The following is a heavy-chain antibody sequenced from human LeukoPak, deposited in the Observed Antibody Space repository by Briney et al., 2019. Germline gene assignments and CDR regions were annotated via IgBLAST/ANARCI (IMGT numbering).Heavy chain of an antibody. CDR1: GFTFSSYS. D-gene: IGHD2-2*01. V-gene: IGHV3-23*01. Sequence: GGSLRLSCAASGFTFSSYSMNWGRQAPGKGLEWVSAISGSGGSTYYADSVKGRFTISRDNSKNTLYLQMNSLRAEDTAVYYCAKFRGQEMVVVPAAIPNWFDPWGQGTLVTVSS. CDR3: AKFRGQEMVVVPAAIPNWFDP. J-gene: IGHJ5*02. CDR2: ISGSGGST.